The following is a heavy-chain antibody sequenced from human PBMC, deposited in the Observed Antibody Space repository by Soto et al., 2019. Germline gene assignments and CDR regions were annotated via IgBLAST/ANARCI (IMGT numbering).Heavy chain of an antibody. CDR3: ARHGSLHT. Sequence: QTGGSLRLSCAASGFTFSTFEMNWVRRAPGKGLEWVAYIDSSATTILYADSVQGRFTISRDNAKNSLSLQMNSLRVEDTAVYYCARHGSLHTWGQGTLVTVSS. CDR2: IDSSATTI. V-gene: IGHV3-48*03. J-gene: IGHJ4*02. CDR1: GFTFSTFE.